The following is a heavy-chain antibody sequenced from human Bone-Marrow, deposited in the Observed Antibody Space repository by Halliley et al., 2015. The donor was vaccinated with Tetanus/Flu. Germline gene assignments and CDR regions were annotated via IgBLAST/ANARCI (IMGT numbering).Heavy chain of an antibody. CDR3: ARDADTTAYHWYFDL. V-gene: IGHV3-33*04. J-gene: IGHJ2*01. D-gene: IGHD3-16*01. Sequence: LMGADGSKTHYADSVKGRFTISRDTSENTVFLQMDSLRSEDTAVYYCARDADTTAYHWYFDLWGRGTLVTVSS. CDR2: MGADGSKT.